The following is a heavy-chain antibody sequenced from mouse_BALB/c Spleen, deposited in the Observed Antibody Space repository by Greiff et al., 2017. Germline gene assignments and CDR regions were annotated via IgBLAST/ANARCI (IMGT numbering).Heavy chain of an antibody. CDR2: INPYNDGT. V-gene: IGHV1-14*01. D-gene: IGHD2-10*02. CDR1: GYTFTSYV. Sequence: VQLQQSGPELVKPGASVKMSCKASGYTFTSYVMHWVKQKPGQGLEWIGYINPYNDGTKYNEKFKGKATLTSDKSSSTAYMELSSLTSEDSAVYYCAREEGYGNYDAMDYWGQGTSVTVSS. CDR3: AREEGYGNYDAMDY. J-gene: IGHJ4*01.